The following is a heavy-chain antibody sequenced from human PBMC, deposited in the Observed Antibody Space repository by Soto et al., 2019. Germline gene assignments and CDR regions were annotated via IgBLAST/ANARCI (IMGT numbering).Heavy chain of an antibody. CDR1: GFTFSSYA. J-gene: IGHJ3*02. V-gene: IGHV3-23*01. Sequence: PGGSLRLSCAASGFTFSSYAMSWVRQAPGKGLEWVSAISGSGGSTYYADSAKGRFTISRDNSKNTLYLQMNSLRAEDTAVYFCARDSGSPYSAFDIWGQGTMVTVSS. D-gene: IGHD1-26*01. CDR3: ARDSGSPYSAFDI. CDR2: ISGSGGST.